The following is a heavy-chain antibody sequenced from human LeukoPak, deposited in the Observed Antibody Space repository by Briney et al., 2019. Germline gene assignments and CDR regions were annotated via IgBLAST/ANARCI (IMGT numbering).Heavy chain of an antibody. V-gene: IGHV5-51*01. CDR2: IFPADSDT. CDR1: GYSFTSYW. Sequence: GESLKISCKGSGYSFTSYWVAWVRQMPGKGLEWMGIIFPADSDTRYRPSFQGQVTISVDKSINTAYLQWSSLKASDTAMYYCARHRYFQLWGQGTLVTVSS. CDR3: ARHRYFQL. J-gene: IGHJ1*01.